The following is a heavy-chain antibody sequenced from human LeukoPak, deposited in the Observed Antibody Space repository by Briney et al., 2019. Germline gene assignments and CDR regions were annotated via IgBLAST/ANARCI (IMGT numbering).Heavy chain of an antibody. CDR1: GGSISSYY. J-gene: IGHJ6*04. Sequence: PSETLSLTCTVSGGSISSYYWSWIRQPPGKGLEWIGYIYYSGSTNYNPSLKSRVTISVDTSKNQFSLKLSSVTAADTAVYYCARDLGMDVWGKGTTVTISS. CDR3: ARDLGMDV. CDR2: IYYSGST. V-gene: IGHV4-59*12.